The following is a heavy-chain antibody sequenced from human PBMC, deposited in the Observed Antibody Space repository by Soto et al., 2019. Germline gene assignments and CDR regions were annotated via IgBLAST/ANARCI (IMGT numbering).Heavy chain of an antibody. Sequence: SETLSLTCTVSGGSISSYYWSWIRQPPGKGLEWIGYIYYSGSTNYNPSLKSRVTISVDTSKNQFSLKLSSVTAADTAVYYCARDRPNSSSWPYYYYGMDVWGQGTTVTVSS. CDR2: IYYSGST. CDR3: ARDRPNSSSWPYYYYGMDV. D-gene: IGHD6-13*01. V-gene: IGHV4-59*01. J-gene: IGHJ6*02. CDR1: GGSISSYY.